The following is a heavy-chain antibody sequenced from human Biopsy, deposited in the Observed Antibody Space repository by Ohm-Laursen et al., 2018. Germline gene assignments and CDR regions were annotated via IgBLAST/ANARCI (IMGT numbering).Heavy chain of an antibody. CDR3: ARGGSGSGYHGMDV. CDR2: IIPIVGIT. V-gene: IGHV1-69*04. Sequence: GSSVKVSCKASGDTFSRSAFFWVRQAPGQGLVYLGRIIPIVGITNHAQTFQGRITLTADKSTFMVYMELSRLRSDDTAIYYCARGGSGSGYHGMDVWGQGATVSVSS. D-gene: IGHD3-10*01. J-gene: IGHJ6*02. CDR1: GDTFSRSA.